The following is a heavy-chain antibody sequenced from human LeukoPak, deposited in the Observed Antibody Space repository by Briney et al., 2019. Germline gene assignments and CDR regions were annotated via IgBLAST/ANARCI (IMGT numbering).Heavy chain of an antibody. Sequence: PGGSLRLSCAASGFTFSSYAMSWVRQAPGKGLEWVSAISGSGGSTYYADSVKGRFTISRDNAKNSLYLQMNSLRAEDTAVYYCARAYVYGSSYYYYYYYMDVWGKGTTVTVSS. V-gene: IGHV3-23*01. CDR2: ISGSGGST. CDR3: ARAYVYGSSYYYYYYYMDV. D-gene: IGHD3-10*01. CDR1: GFTFSSYA. J-gene: IGHJ6*03.